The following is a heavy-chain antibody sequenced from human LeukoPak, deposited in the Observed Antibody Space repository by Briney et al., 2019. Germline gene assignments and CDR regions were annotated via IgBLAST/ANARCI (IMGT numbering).Heavy chain of an antibody. D-gene: IGHD4-23*01. CDR3: AREGRWGMKYYFDS. CDR1: GGSLTTHY. Sequence: SETLSLTCNVSGGSLTTHYWSWVRQSPDKGLEWIGQVYHTGSTHYNPSLRSRFTISIDTSKNKVPLNATAATAADTAVYYCAREGRWGMKYYFDSWGPGTRVIVSS. V-gene: IGHV4-59*11. CDR2: VYHTGST. J-gene: IGHJ4*02.